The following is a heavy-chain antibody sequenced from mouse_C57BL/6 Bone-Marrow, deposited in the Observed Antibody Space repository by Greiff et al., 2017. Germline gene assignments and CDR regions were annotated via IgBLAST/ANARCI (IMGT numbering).Heavy chain of an antibody. V-gene: IGHV1-75*01. CDR1: GYTFTDYY. J-gene: IGHJ3*01. CDR2: IFPGSGST. CDR3: ARAEAYDGYSSWFAY. D-gene: IGHD2-3*01. Sequence: VKLMESGPELVKPGASVKISCKASGYTFTDYYINWVKQRPGQGLEWIGWIFPGSGSTYYNEKFKGKATLTVDKSSSTAYMLLSSLTSEDSAVYFCARAEAYDGYSSWFAYWGQGTLVTVSA.